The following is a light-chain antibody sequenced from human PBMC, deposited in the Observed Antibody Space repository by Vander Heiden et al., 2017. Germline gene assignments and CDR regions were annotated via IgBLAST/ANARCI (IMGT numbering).Light chain of an antibody. CDR3: CSYAGSSTPVV. Sequence: QSALTQPASVSGSPGQSITISCTGTSSDVGSYNLVSWYQQHPGKAPKLMIYKVSKRPSGVSNRFSGSKSGNTASLTISELQAEDEADYYCCSYAGSSTPVVFGGGTKLTVL. J-gene: IGLJ2*01. CDR1: SSDVGSYNL. CDR2: KVS. V-gene: IGLV2-23*02.